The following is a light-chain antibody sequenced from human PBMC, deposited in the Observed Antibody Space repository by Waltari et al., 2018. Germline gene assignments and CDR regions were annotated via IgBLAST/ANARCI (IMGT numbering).Light chain of an antibody. V-gene: IGKV1-5*03. Sequence: DIQMTQSPSTLSASLGDRVTLTCRASQRIRSGLAWYQQKPGKAPKLLIYKASSLEGAVPSRFCGSGSEAEFTLTSSSLQPDDFATYYCQQYNSYTWTFGPGTKVEIK. CDR1: QRIRSG. CDR2: KAS. CDR3: QQYNSYTWT. J-gene: IGKJ1*01.